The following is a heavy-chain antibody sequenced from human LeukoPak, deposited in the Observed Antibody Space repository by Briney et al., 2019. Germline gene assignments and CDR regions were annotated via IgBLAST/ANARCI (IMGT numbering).Heavy chain of an antibody. J-gene: IGHJ5*02. CDR2: ISSSSSYI. CDR3: ARGRRGEFEYSSS. Sequence: PGGSLRLSCAASGFTFSSYSMNWVRQAPGKGLEWVSSISSSSSYIYYADSVKGRFTISRDNAKNSLYLQMNSLKAEDTAVYYCARGRRGEFEYSSSWGQGTLVTVSS. V-gene: IGHV3-21*01. CDR1: GFTFSSYS. D-gene: IGHD6-6*01.